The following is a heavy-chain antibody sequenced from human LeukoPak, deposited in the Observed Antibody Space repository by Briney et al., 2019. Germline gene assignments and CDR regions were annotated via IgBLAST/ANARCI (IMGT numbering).Heavy chain of an antibody. Sequence: PGGSLRLSCAASGFTFSTFGMHWVRQAPGKGLEWVAVISYDGNTIHYADSVKGRFIISRDTSKNTLYLQMNSLRAEDTAVYYCARSGGLQKFDYWGQGTLVTVSS. J-gene: IGHJ4*02. CDR3: ARSGGLQKFDY. CDR1: GFTFSTFG. D-gene: IGHD4-11*01. V-gene: IGHV3-30*03. CDR2: ISYDGNTI.